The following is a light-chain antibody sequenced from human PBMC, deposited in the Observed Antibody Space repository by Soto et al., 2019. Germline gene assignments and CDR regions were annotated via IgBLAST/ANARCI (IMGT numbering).Light chain of an antibody. CDR2: DAS. V-gene: IGKV3-11*01. CDR1: QCVSSSY. CDR3: QQRSNWPPFT. Sequence: EIVLAQSPGTLSLSPGEKATLSCRASQCVSSSYLAWYQQKPGQAPRLLIYDASNRATGIPARFSGSGSGTDFTLTISSLEPEDFAVYYCQQRSNWPPFTFGQGTRLEIK. J-gene: IGKJ5*01.